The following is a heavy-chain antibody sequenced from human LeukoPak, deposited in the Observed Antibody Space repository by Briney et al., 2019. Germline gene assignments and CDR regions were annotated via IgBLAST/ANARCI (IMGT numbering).Heavy chain of an antibody. J-gene: IGHJ4*02. D-gene: IGHD3-10*01. CDR2: ISTSGSTI. CDR3: AREATLITADYYFDY. V-gene: IGHV3-11*04. CDR1: GFTYSEYY. Sequence: PGGSLRLSCAASGFTYSEYYISWIRQAPGKGLEWVSYISTSGSTIYYADSVKGRFTISRDNAKNSLYLQVNSLRAEDTAVYYCAREATLITADYYFDYWGQGTLVTVSS.